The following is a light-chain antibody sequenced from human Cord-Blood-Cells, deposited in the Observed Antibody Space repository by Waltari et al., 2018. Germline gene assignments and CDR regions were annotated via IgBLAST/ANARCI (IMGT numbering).Light chain of an antibody. CDR1: SSAVGSANR. CDR2: EVS. J-gene: IGLJ3*02. CDR3: SSYTSSSTWV. V-gene: IGLV2-18*02. Sequence: QSALTQPPSVSGSPGQSVTISCTGTSSAVGSANRVSWYQQPPGTAPKLLIYEVSNRPSGVPDRFSGSKSGNTASLTISGLQAEDEADYYCSSYTSSSTWVFGGGTKLTVL.